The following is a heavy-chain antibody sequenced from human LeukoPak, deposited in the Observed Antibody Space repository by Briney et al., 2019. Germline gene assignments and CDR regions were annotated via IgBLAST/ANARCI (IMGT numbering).Heavy chain of an antibody. V-gene: IGHV4-39*06. J-gene: IGHJ6*03. D-gene: IGHD5-12*01. CDR2: IYYSGST. CDR3: SRVASVWIKDYYYYMGV. CDR1: GGSISSNSYY. Sequence: SETLSLTCTVAGGSISSNSYYWGWIRQPPGKGLEWIGTIYYSGSTYYNSSLKSRVTMSVDKSNNHFALELTSLTAVDTAVYYCSRVASVWIKDYYYYMGVWGKGTTVTVSS.